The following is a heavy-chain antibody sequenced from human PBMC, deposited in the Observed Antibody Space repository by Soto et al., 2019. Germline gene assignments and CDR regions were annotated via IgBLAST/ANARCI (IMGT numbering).Heavy chain of an antibody. V-gene: IGHV4-34*01. Sequence: QVQLQQWGAGLLKPSETLSLTCAVYGGSFSGYYWSWIRQTPGKGLEWIGEINHSGSTNYNPSLKSRVTISVDTSKNQFSLKLSSVTAADTAVYYCARWGSGSYWGQGTLVTVSS. CDR3: ARWGSGSY. J-gene: IGHJ4*02. D-gene: IGHD3-10*01. CDR1: GGSFSGYY. CDR2: INHSGST.